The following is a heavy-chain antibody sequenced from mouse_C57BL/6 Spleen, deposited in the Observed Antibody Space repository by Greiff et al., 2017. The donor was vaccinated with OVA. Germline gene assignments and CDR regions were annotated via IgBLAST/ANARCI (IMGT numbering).Heavy chain of an antibody. Sequence: VQLQQSGPELVKPGASVKISCKASGYTFTDYYMNWVKQSHGKSLEWIGDINPNNGGTSYNQKFKGKATLTVDKSSSTAYMELRSLTSEDSAVYYCAYYYGIYYYAMDYWGQGTSVTVSS. CDR3: AYYYGIYYYAMDY. V-gene: IGHV1-26*01. D-gene: IGHD1-1*01. J-gene: IGHJ4*01. CDR1: GYTFTDYY. CDR2: INPNNGGT.